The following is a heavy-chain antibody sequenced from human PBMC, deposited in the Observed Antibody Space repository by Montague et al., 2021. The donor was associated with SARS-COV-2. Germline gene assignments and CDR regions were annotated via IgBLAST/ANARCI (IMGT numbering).Heavy chain of an antibody. J-gene: IGHJ4*02. CDR3: ARWYYGSGRYPH. Sequence: SETLSLTCSVSGYSISSGYYWGWIRQPPGKGLEWFGNIYHSGGTYYSPSLKSRVTVSVDTSKNQFSLRLRSVTAADAAVYYCARWYYGSGRYPHWGQGTLVTVSS. CDR2: IYHSGGT. CDR1: GYSISSGYY. D-gene: IGHD3-10*01. V-gene: IGHV4-38-2*01.